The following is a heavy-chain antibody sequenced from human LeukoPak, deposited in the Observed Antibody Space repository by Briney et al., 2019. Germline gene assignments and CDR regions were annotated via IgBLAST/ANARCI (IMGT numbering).Heavy chain of an antibody. CDR3: ATDLVVGALGNHNKPFDY. J-gene: IGHJ4*02. CDR1: GYTFTDYY. CDR2: VDPEDGET. D-gene: IGHD1-26*01. V-gene: IGHV1-69-2*01. Sequence: GASVKVSCKASGYTFTDYYMHWVPQAPGKGLEWMGRVDPEDGETIYAEKFQGRVTITADTSTDTAYMELSSLRSEDTAVYYCATDLVVGALGNHNKPFDYWGQGTLVTVSS.